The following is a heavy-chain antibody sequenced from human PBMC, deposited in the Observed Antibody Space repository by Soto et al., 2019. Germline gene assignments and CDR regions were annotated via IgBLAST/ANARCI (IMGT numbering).Heavy chain of an antibody. Sequence: QVQLVESGGGVVQPGTSLRLSCAASGFSFSDHGMHWVRQAPGKGLEWVTVISFDGSNKYYTGSVKGRFTISRDNSKNTVYVQMNSLRVEDTAVYYCANAGYLGYASIKAYWGQGTLVTVSS. D-gene: IGHD6-13*01. J-gene: IGHJ4*02. CDR1: GFSFSDHG. CDR2: ISFDGSNK. V-gene: IGHV3-30*18. CDR3: ANAGYLGYASIKAY.